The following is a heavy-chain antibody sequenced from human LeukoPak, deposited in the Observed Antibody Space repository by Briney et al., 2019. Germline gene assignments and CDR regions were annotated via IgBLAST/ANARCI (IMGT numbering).Heavy chain of an antibody. CDR2: IYYSGST. V-gene: IGHV4-39*01. J-gene: IGHJ5*02. CDR1: GGSISSSSYY. Sequence: PSETLSLTCTVSGGSISSSSYYWGWIRQPPGKGLEWIGSIYYSGSTYYNPSLKSRVTISVDTSKNQFSLRLSSVTAADTAVYYCARRDYCTSTSCYESYNWFDPWGQGTLVTVSS. D-gene: IGHD2-2*01. CDR3: ARRDYCTSTSCYESYNWFDP.